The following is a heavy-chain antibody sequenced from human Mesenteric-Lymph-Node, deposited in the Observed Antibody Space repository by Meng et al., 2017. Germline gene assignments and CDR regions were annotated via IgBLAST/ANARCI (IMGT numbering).Heavy chain of an antibody. D-gene: IGHD1-1*01. CDR1: GFTFSSYS. J-gene: IGHJ6*02. V-gene: IGHV3-21*04. Sequence: GESLKISCAASGFTFSSYSMNWVRQAPGKGLEWVSSISSSSSYIYYADSVKGRFTISRDNAKNSLYLQMNNLRGEDTAIYYCAKDEAGSYYYYGMDVWGQGTTVTVSS. CDR3: AKDEAGSYYYYGMDV. CDR2: ISSSSSYI.